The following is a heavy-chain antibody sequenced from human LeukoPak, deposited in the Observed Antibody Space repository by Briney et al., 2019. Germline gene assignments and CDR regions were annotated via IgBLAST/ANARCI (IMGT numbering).Heavy chain of an antibody. J-gene: IGHJ6*03. CDR2: ISWNGGTI. CDR3: AKALHGWGEYYMDV. CDR1: GFRFDDYG. Sequence: GRSLRLSCAASGFRFDDYGMHWVRQAPGKGLEWVSGISWNGGTIRYADAVKGRFTISRDNSKNTLYLQMNSLRAEDTAVYYCAKALHGWGEYYMDVWGKGTTVTVSS. D-gene: IGHD3-16*01. V-gene: IGHV3-9*01.